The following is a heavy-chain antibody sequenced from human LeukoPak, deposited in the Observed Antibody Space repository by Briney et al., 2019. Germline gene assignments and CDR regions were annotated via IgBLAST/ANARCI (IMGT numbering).Heavy chain of an antibody. CDR1: GFTFSVSW. Sequence: QPGGSLRLSCAASGFTFSVSWMHWVRQAPGKGLVWVSVIKSDGSGTTYADSVKGRFTISRDNAKNTVYLQMNSLRAEDTAVYYCAKDYYGSVDYWGQGALVTVSS. V-gene: IGHV3-74*01. CDR2: IKSDGSGT. J-gene: IGHJ4*02. D-gene: IGHD3-10*01. CDR3: AKDYYGSVDY.